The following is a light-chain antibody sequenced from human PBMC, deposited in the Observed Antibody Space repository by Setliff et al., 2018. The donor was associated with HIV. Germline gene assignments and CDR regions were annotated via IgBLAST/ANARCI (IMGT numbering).Light chain of an antibody. V-gene: IGLV2-14*03. J-gene: IGLJ1*01. Sequence: QSVLTQPASVSGSPGQSITISCTGSSRDIGYFNYVSWYQQHPNKASKLIIYDVNRRPSGVSDRFSGSKSGNTASLSISGLQAEDEADYYCSSYTTSSILDFGTGTKVTVL. CDR1: SRDIGYFNY. CDR3: SSYTTSSILD. CDR2: DVN.